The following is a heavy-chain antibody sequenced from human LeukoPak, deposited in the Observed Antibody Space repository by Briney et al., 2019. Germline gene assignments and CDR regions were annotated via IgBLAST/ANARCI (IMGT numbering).Heavy chain of an antibody. CDR2: IYPDDSGT. V-gene: IGHV5-51*01. J-gene: IGHJ4*02. CDR1: GFTFSSYA. D-gene: IGHD4-17*01. CDR3: ARRYYADYGFDY. Sequence: GGSLRLSCAASGFTFSSYAMSWVRQMPGKGLEWMGIIYPDDSGTRYSPSFQGQVTISADKSINTAYLQWSRLKASDSAMYYCARRYYADYGFDYWGQGTLVTVSS.